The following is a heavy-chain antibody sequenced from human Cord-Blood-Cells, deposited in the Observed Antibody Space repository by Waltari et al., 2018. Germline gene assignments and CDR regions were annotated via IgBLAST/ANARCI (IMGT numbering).Heavy chain of an antibody. V-gene: IGHV4-34*12. CDR3: ARKIWGVTVLGSEI. D-gene: IGHD3-3*01. CDR1: GGSFSGYY. Sequence: QVQLQQWGAGLLKPSETLSLTCAVYGGSFSGYYWSWIRQPPGTGREWIGEIIHSGSTKYTPSLKRRVTISVDTSKNQFSLRLGAVTAADTALYYCARKIWGVTVLGSEIWGQGTMVTVSS. J-gene: IGHJ3*02. CDR2: IIHSGST.